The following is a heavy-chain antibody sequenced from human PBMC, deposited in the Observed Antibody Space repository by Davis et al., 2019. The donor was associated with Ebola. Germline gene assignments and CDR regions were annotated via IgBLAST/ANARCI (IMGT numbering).Heavy chain of an antibody. CDR2: ISYDGSNK. CDR1: GFTFSSYG. CDR3: AKSLSDSDDY. D-gene: IGHD4/OR15-4a*01. J-gene: IGHJ4*02. Sequence: GESLKISCAASGFTFSSYGMHWVRQAPGKGLEWVAVISYDGSNKYYADSVKGRFTISRDNSKNTQYLQMNSLRAEDTAVYYCAKSLSDSDDYWGQGTLVTVSS. V-gene: IGHV3-30*18.